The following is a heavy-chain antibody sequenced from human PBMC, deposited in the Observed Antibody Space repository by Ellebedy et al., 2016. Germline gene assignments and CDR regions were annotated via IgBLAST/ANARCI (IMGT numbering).Heavy chain of an antibody. J-gene: IGHJ4*02. CDR3: ATLVIHHIDN. CDR2: ISSTSGTI. D-gene: IGHD5-18*01. CDR1: GFTFGSCS. V-gene: IGHV3-48*02. Sequence: GGSLRLSCAASGFTFGSCSMNWVRQAPGKGLEWLSYISSTSGTIYYADSVKGRFTISRDNARNSLYLQMNSLRDEDTAVYYCATLVIHHIDNWGQGTLVTVSS.